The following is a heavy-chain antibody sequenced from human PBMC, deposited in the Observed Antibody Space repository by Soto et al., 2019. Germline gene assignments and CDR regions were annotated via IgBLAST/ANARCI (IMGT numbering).Heavy chain of an antibody. J-gene: IGHJ4*02. CDR2: INTDGTTT. Sequence: VGSLRLAGAASGFSCSSNGMHYILQAPGKGLVWVSRINTDGTTTTYADSVKGRFTISRDNAKNTVYLQMNSLRAEDTAVYYCARFGNYYETSGFLYWGLGTLVTV. CDR1: GFSCSSNG. V-gene: IGHV3-74*01. D-gene: IGHD3-22*01. CDR3: ARFGNYYETSGFLY.